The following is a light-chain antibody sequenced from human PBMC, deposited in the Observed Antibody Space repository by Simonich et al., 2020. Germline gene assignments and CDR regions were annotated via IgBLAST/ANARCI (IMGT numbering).Light chain of an antibody. J-gene: IGLJ3*02. CDR3: LLSYSGARV. V-gene: IGLV7-46*01. Sequence: QAVVTQEPSLTVSTGGTVTLTCGSSTGSVTSGHYPNWFQQKPGQAPRTQIYDTSNNHSWPPARFSGSLRGGKAALTLSVAQPEDEAEYYCLLSYSGARVFGGGTKLTVL. CDR2: DTS. CDR1: TGSVTSGHY.